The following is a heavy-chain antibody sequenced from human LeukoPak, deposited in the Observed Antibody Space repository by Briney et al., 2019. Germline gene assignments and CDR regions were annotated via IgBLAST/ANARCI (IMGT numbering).Heavy chain of an antibody. V-gene: IGHV3-30*04. CDR2: ISYDGSNK. D-gene: IGHD2-15*01. CDR3: ARELEDIVVVVATTSGNWFDP. CDR1: GFTFSSYA. Sequence: GGSLRLSCAASGFTFSSYAMHWVRQAPGKGLEWVAVISYDGSNKYYADSVKGRFTISRDNSKNTLYLQMNSLRAEDTAVYYCARELEDIVVVVATTSGNWFDPWGQGTLVIVSS. J-gene: IGHJ5*02.